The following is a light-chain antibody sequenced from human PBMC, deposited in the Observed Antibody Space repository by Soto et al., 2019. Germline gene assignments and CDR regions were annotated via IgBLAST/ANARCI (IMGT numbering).Light chain of an antibody. CDR1: QSVRSSY. CDR3: QQYGSSIT. V-gene: IGKV3-20*01. CDR2: GAS. J-gene: IGKJ5*01. Sequence: EIVMTQSPATLSVSPGERATLSCRASQSVRSSYLAWYQQKPGQAPRLLIYGASSRATGIPDRFSGSVSGTGFTLTISRLEPEDFAVYYCQQYGSSITFGQGTRLEIK.